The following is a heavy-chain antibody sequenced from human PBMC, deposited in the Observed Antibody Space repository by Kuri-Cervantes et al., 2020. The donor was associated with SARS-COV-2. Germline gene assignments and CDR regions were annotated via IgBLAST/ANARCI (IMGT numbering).Heavy chain of an antibody. Sequence: LSLTCAASGFTSSSYSMNWVRQAPGKGLEWVSSISSSSYIYYADSVKGRFTISRDNAKNSLYLQMNSLRAEDTAVYYCARVMGDYVWAGNAFDIWGQGTMVTVSS. CDR1: GFTSSSYS. CDR2: ISSSSYI. D-gene: IGHD3-16*01. J-gene: IGHJ3*02. CDR3: ARVMGDYVWAGNAFDI. V-gene: IGHV3-21*01.